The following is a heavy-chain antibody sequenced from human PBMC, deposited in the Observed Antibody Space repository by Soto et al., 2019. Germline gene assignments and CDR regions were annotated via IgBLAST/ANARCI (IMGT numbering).Heavy chain of an antibody. J-gene: IGHJ5*02. D-gene: IGHD3-22*01. CDR1: GASVGSGGYY. V-gene: IGHV4-30-4*08. CDR2: IKYSGST. Sequence: SETLSLTCTVSGASVGSGGYYWSWIRQVPGKGLEWIGYIKYSGSTYYNPSLNSRVTLSIDMTNNHVSLILNSVTAADTAVYYCARVGPWVPYYYDSSPYTFENWFDPWGQGTLVTVSS. CDR3: ARVGPWVPYYYDSSPYTFENWFDP.